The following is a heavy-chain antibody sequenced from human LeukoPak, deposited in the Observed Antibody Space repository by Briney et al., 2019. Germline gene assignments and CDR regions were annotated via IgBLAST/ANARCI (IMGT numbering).Heavy chain of an antibody. CDR3: ARFGVVIIMDYYYGMDV. V-gene: IGHV1-18*04. J-gene: IGHJ6*02. CDR1: GYTFTGYY. D-gene: IGHD3-3*01. CDR2: ISAYNGNT. Sequence: GASVKVSCKASGYTFTGYYMHWVRQAPGQGLEWMGWISAYNGNTNYAQKLQGRVTMTTDTSTSTAYMELRSLRSDDTAVYYCARFGVVIIMDYYYGMDVWGQGTTVTVSS.